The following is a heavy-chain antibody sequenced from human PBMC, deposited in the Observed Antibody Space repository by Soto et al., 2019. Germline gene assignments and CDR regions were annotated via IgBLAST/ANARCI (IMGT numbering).Heavy chain of an antibody. CDR2: IYYSGST. V-gene: IGHV4-59*01. CDR3: VSSAHITMVRGVTTLDY. CDR1: GGSISSYY. J-gene: IGHJ4*02. Sequence: SETLSLTCTVSGGSISSYYWSWIRQPPGKGLEWIGYIYYSGSTNYNPSLKSRVTISVDTSKNQFSLKLSSVTAADTAVYYCVSSAHITMVRGVTTLDYWGQGTLVTVSS. D-gene: IGHD3-10*01.